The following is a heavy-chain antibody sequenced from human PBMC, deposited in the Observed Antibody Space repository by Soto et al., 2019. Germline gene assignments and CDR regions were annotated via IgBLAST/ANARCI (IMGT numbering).Heavy chain of an antibody. CDR1: GYTFTSYG. CDR2: ISAYNGNT. CDR3: ARDSPIFGSSSSISNWFDP. D-gene: IGHD6-6*01. Sequence: ASVKVSCKASGYTFTSYGISWVRQAPGQGREWMGWISAYNGNTNYAQKLQGRVTMTTDTSTSTAYMELRSLRSDDTAVYYCARDSPIFGSSSSISNWFDPWGQGXLVTVSS. J-gene: IGHJ5*02. V-gene: IGHV1-18*01.